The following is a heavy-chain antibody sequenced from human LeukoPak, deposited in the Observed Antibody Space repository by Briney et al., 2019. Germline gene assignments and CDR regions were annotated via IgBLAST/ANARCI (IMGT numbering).Heavy chain of an antibody. CDR3: SRGQGRGATRSVGMDV. Sequence: GGSLRLSCAASGFTFSSYDIHWVRQAPGKGLEWVAVISYDGSSRYYADSGKGRFSISRDKSKSTLYLQMNALRAEDTAVYYCSRGQGRGATRSVGMDVWGQGTTVTVSS. V-gene: IGHV3-30*03. CDR2: ISYDGSSR. D-gene: IGHD1-26*01. J-gene: IGHJ6*02. CDR1: GFTFSSYD.